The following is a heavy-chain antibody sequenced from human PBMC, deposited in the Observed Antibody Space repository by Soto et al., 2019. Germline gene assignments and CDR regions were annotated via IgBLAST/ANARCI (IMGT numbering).Heavy chain of an antibody. CDR1: GFTLSSYS. Sequence: XGSLRLSCAASGFTLSSYSMNWVRQAPGKGLEWVSSISSSSSYIYYADSVKGRFTISRDNAKNSLYLQMNSLRAEDTAVYYCARVLTGGRGNWFDHWGQGTLVTVSS. CDR2: ISSSSSYI. D-gene: IGHD2-15*01. J-gene: IGHJ5*02. CDR3: ARVLTGGRGNWFDH. V-gene: IGHV3-21*01.